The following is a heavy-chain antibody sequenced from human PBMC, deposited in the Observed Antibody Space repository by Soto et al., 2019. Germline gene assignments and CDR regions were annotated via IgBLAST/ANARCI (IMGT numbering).Heavy chain of an antibody. V-gene: IGHV4-31*03. CDR1: GGSISSGDYY. J-gene: IGHJ5*02. Sequence: SETLSLTCSVSGGSISSGDYYWTWIRQHPGKGLEWIGYIYYSGNTYYSPSLQSRLSISVDTSKNQFSLKLYSVTAADTAMYYCARGSFSSSSSWFDPWGQGTLVTVSS. D-gene: IGHD6-6*01. CDR2: IYYSGNT. CDR3: ARGSFSSSSSWFDP.